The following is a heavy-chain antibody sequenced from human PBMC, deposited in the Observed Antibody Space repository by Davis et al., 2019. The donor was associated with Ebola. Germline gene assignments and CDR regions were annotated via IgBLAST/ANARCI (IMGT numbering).Heavy chain of an antibody. CDR1: GFTFNISA. CDR3: ARGRGSSWYIDY. Sequence: GESLKISCAASGFTFNISAMSWVRQAPGKGLEWVSAVSSSGASTYYAESVKGRFVISRDNSKNTLYLQMNSLRAEDTAVYYCARGRGSSWYIDYWGQGTLVTVSS. J-gene: IGHJ4*02. CDR2: VSSSGAST. D-gene: IGHD6-13*01. V-gene: IGHV3-23*01.